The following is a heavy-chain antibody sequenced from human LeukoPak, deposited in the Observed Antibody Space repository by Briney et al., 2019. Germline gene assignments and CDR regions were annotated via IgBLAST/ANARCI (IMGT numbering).Heavy chain of an antibody. D-gene: IGHD6-19*01. CDR1: GYTFTGYY. CDR2: INPNSGGT. V-gene: IGHV1-2*02. Sequence: ASVKVSCKASGYTFTGYYMHWVRQAPGQGLEWMGWINPNSGGTNYAQKFQGRVTMTRDTSISTAYMELSRLRSDDTAVYYCARQSGSGWYYFDYWGQGTLVTVSS. J-gene: IGHJ4*02. CDR3: ARQSGSGWYYFDY.